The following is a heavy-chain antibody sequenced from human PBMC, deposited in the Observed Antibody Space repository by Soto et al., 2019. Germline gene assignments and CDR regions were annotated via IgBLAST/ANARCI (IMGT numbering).Heavy chain of an antibody. D-gene: IGHD3-22*01. CDR2: ISDYNGKT. CDR1: GYTFTSYG. CDR3: ARDLPYDTTYSHYAMDV. J-gene: IGHJ6*04. Sequence: QVQLVQSGAEVKKPGASVKVSCNASGYTFTSYGIIWVREAPGQGLEWMGWISDYNGKTNYAQKLQGTVTMTTDTSTSKAYMELRSLRSDDTAVYYCARDLPYDTTYSHYAMDVWGKGTTVTVSS. V-gene: IGHV1-18*04.